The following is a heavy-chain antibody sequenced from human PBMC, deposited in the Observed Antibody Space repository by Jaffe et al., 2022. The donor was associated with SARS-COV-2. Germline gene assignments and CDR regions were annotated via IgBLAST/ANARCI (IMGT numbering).Heavy chain of an antibody. J-gene: IGHJ4*02. V-gene: IGHV2-5*02. CDR2: FSWDDDK. CDR3: ARVVVPATGAFDF. D-gene: IGHD2-15*01. CDR1: GFSLGSSGVA. Sequence: QITLKESGPTLVKPTQTLTLTCTFSGFSLGSSGVAVGWLRQPPGKALEWIALFSWDDDKRYSPSLRSRVTITTDTSKSQVVLTMTNMDPVDTATYFCARVVVPATGAFDFWGQGTLVTVSS.